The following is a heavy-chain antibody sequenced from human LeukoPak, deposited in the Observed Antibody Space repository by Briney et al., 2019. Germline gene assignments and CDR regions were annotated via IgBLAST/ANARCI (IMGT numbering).Heavy chain of an antibody. D-gene: IGHD4-17*01. J-gene: IGHJ4*02. CDR3: VRASTTVPNLLDN. CDR1: GFSFSNYW. CDR2: LSGDGSSS. V-gene: IGHV3-74*03. Sequence: TGVSLRLSCVASGFSFSNYWMHWVRQTPGKGLLWVSRLSGDGSSSKYADSLKGRFTIPRDNAKNTLYLQMNSLRVDDTAVYFCVRASTTVPNLLDNWGQGTLVTVSS.